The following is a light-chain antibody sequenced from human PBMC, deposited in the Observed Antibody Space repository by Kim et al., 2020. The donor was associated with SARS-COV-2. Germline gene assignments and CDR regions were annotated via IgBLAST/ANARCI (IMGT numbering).Light chain of an antibody. CDR2: AAS. V-gene: IGKV1-12*01. J-gene: IGKJ4*01. Sequence: DIQMTQTPSSVSASVGDRVTVTCRASQDITKWLAWYQQKPGKAPTLLIYAASSLRSGVPSRFSGSGSGTDFTLTISSLQPEDFATYYCQQAHSFPLTFGGGTKVEI. CDR1: QDITKW. CDR3: QQAHSFPLT.